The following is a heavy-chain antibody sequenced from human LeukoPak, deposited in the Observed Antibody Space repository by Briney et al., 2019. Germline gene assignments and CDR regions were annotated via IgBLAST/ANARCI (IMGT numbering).Heavy chain of an antibody. Sequence: SSVKVTCKASGGTFSSYAINWVRQAPGQGLEWMGGIIPIFGTANDAQKIQGRATIAAEESTSTAYMERSSLGCEDTAVYYCARRWNYYGSGSYYNDVRFDYWGQGTLVTVSS. V-gene: IGHV1-69*01. CDR1: GGTFSSYA. CDR3: ARRWNYYGSGSYYNDVRFDY. CDR2: IIPIFGTA. D-gene: IGHD3-10*01. J-gene: IGHJ4*02.